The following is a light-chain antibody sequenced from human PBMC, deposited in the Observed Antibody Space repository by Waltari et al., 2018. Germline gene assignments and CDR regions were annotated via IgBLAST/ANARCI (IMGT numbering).Light chain of an antibody. J-gene: IGKJ1*01. Sequence: IVMTQSLESLAVSLAECVTIHRKFSQIVLYSSNNKNDLAWYQQKPGQPPKLLIYWASTRESGVPDRFSGSGSGTDFTLTISSLQAEDVAVYYCQQYYSTPWTFGQGTKVEIK. CDR1: QIVLYSSNNKND. CDR3: QQYYSTPWT. CDR2: WAS. V-gene: IGKV4-1*01.